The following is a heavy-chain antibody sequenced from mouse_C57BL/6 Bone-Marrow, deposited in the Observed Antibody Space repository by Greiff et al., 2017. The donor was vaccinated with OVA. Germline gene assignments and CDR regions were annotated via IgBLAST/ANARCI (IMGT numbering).Heavy chain of an antibody. V-gene: IGHV1-26*01. CDR1: GYTFTDYY. D-gene: IGHD2-3*01. CDR2: INPNNGGT. J-gene: IGHJ2*01. CDR3: AKSPYDPYFAY. Sequence: VQLQQSGPELVKPGASVKISCKASGYTFTDYYMNWVKQSHGKSLEWIGDINPNNGGTSYNQKFKGKATLTVDKSSSTAYMELRSLTSEDSAVYYCAKSPYDPYFAYWGQGTTLTVSS.